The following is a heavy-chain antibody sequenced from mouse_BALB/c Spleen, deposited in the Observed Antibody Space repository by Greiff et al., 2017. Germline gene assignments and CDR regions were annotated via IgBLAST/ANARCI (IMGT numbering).Heavy chain of an antibody. V-gene: IGHV14-3*02. Sequence: EVQLQQSGAELVKPGASVKLSCTASGFNIKDSYMHWVKQRPEKGLEWIGRIDPANGNTKYDPKFQGKATITADTSSNTAYLQLSSLTSEDTAVYYCARIYYEYDDAMDYWGQGTSVTVSS. CDR2: IDPANGNT. J-gene: IGHJ4*01. CDR3: ARIYYEYDDAMDY. D-gene: IGHD2-4*01. CDR1: GFNIKDSY.